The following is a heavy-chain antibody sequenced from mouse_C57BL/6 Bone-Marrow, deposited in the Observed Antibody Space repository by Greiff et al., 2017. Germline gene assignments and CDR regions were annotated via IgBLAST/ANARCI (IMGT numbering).Heavy chain of an antibody. CDR2: ISSGSSTI. V-gene: IGHV5-17*01. CDR3: ARDYYGHYYVMDY. J-gene: IGHJ4*01. CDR1: GFTFSDYG. D-gene: IGHD1-1*01. Sequence: EVKLQESGGGLVKPGGSLKLSCAASGFTFSDYGMHWVRQAPEKGLEWVAYISSGSSTIYYADTVKGRFTISRDNAKNTLFLQMTSLRSEDTAMYYCARDYYGHYYVMDYWGQGTSVTVSS.